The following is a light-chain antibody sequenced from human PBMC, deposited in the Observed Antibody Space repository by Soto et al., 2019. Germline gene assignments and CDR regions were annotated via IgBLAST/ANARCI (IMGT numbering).Light chain of an antibody. CDR2: AAS. J-gene: IGKJ5*01. V-gene: IGKV3-20*01. CDR1: QSVSRDY. Sequence: EIVLAQSPGTLSLSPGQRATLSCRASQSVSRDYVAWYQHKPGQAPRLLIYAASSRPSGIPDRFGGSGSGTDFTLTISRLEPEDFAVYYCLQYGSSPHTFGQGTRLEIK. CDR3: LQYGSSPHT.